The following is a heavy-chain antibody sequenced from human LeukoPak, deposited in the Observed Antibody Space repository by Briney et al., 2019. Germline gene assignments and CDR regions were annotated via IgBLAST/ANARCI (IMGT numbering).Heavy chain of an antibody. CDR3: AKDTSGWPPDAFDI. D-gene: IGHD6-19*01. CDR2: ISYDGSNK. CDR1: GFSFSSYG. V-gene: IGHV3-30*18. Sequence: GGSLRLSCAASGFSFSSYGMRWVRQAPGKGLEWVAVISYDGSNKYYADSVKGRFTISRANSKTTIYLQMNMLRAEDTAVYYCAKDTSGWPPDAFDIWGQGTMVTVSS. J-gene: IGHJ3*02.